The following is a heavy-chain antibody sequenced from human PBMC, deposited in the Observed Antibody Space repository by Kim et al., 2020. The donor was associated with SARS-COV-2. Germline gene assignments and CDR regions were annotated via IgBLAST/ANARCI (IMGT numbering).Heavy chain of an antibody. CDR3: ARDVLLWFGEPSSGYGMDV. CDR1: GFTFSSYS. D-gene: IGHD3-10*01. J-gene: IGHJ6*02. V-gene: IGHV3-48*04. Sequence: GGSLRLSCAAAGFTFSSYSMNWVRQAPGKGLEWVSYISSSSSTIYYADSVKGRFTISRDNAKNSLYLQMNSLSAEDTAVYYCARDVLLWFGEPSSGYGMDVWGQGTTVTVSS. CDR2: ISSSSSTI.